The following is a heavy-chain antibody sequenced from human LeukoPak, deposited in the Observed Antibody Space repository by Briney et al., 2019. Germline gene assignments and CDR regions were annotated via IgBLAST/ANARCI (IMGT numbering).Heavy chain of an antibody. CDR2: IYYSGST. J-gene: IGHJ6*03. D-gene: IGHD5-18*01. CDR1: GGSISSYY. Sequence: SETLSLTCTVSGGSISSYYWSWIRQPPGKGLEWIGYIYYSGSTNYNPSLKSRVTISVDTSKNQFSLKLSSVTAADTAVYYCARTGTAMVSWFYYYMDVWGKGTTVTVSS. V-gene: IGHV4-59*01. CDR3: ARTGTAMVSWFYYYMDV.